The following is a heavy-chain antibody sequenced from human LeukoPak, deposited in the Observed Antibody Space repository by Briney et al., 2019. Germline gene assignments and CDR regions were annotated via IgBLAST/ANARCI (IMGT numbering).Heavy chain of an antibody. CDR1: GGSIISADHY. CDR3: ARSDWLDP. V-gene: IGHV4-30-4*01. CDR2: IFYSGST. Sequence: SETLSLTCTVSGGSIISADHYWSWIRQPPGKGLEWIGYIFYSGSTYYNPSLKSRLTISVDTSKNQFSLKLSSVTAADTAVYYCARSDWLDPWGQGTLVTVSS. J-gene: IGHJ5*02.